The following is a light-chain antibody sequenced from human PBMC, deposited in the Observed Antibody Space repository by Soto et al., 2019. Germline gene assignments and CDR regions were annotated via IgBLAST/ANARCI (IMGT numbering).Light chain of an antibody. Sequence: EIVLTQSPGTLSLSLGERVTLSCRASQSVSSNYLAWYQQKAGQAPRLLIYGVSTRATGIPDRFTGSGSGTDFTLTISSLEPEDSAVYYCQQRHMWPITFGQGTRLEIK. CDR3: QQRHMWPIT. CDR2: GVS. V-gene: IGKV3D-20*02. J-gene: IGKJ5*01. CDR1: QSVSSNY.